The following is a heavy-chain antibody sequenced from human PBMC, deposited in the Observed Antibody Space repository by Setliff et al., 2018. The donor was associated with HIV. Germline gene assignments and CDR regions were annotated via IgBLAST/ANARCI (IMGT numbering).Heavy chain of an antibody. Sequence: PSETLSLTCTVSGASIGRRSDCWGWIRQPPGKGLEWIGSFYYSWNTYYNPSLKSRVTISVDTSKNQFSLKLSSVTAADTAVYYCARVGPESLPYTWDDEADTFDIWGQGTMVTVSS. CDR3: ARVGPESLPYTWDDEADTFDI. D-gene: IGHD1-1*01. V-gene: IGHV4-39*01. CDR1: GASIGRRSDC. J-gene: IGHJ3*02. CDR2: FYYSWNT.